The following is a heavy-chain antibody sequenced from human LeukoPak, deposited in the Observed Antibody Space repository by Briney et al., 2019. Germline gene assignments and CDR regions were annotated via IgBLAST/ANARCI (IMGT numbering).Heavy chain of an antibody. CDR1: GYAFSAYY. V-gene: IGHV1-2*02. J-gene: IGHJ4*02. D-gene: IGHD3-22*01. CDR3: ARLGDTSDFYQYYFDY. Sequence: ASVKVSCKASGYAFSAYYLHWVRQAPGQGLEYMGWINPNSGGTNYAPKFQGRVTMTRDTSISTAYVDLSRLRSDDTAVYYCARLGDTSDFYQYYFDYWGQGTVVTVSS. CDR2: INPNSGGT.